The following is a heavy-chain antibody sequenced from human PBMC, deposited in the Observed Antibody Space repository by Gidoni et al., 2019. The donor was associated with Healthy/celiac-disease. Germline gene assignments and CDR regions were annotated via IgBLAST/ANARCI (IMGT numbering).Heavy chain of an antibody. Sequence: QVQLVQSGAEVKKPGASVKVSCKASGYTFTSYSMPWVRQAPGQGLEWMGIINPRGGSTSYEQKFQGRVTMTRDTSTSTVYMELSRLRSEDTAVYYCARDLPAPEAVNGKDAFDIWGQGTMVTVSS. CDR1: GYTFTSYS. CDR3: ARDLPAPEAVNGKDAFDI. CDR2: INPRGGST. J-gene: IGHJ3*02. V-gene: IGHV1-46*01. D-gene: IGHD1-1*01.